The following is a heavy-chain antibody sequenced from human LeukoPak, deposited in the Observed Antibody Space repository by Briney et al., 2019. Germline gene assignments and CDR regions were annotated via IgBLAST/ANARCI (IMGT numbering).Heavy chain of an antibody. CDR1: GYTLTELS. CDR3: ARPMGSSWESDY. J-gene: IGHJ4*02. CDR2: INPNNGGT. D-gene: IGHD6-13*01. Sequence: GASVKVSCKVSGYTLTELSMHWVRQAPGQGLEWMGRINPNNGGTNYAQKFQGRVTMSRDTSITTVYMEVSRLTSDDTAVYYCARPMGSSWESDYWGQGTLVTVSS. V-gene: IGHV1-2*06.